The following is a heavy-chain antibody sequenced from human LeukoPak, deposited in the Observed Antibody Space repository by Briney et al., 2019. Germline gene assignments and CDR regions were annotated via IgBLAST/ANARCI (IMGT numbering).Heavy chain of an antibody. CDR1: KFTFSTYW. Sequence: GGSLRLSCAASKFTFSTYWMSWVRQAPGKGLEWVANIKQDGSEKYYVDSVKGRFTISRDNAKNSLYLQMNSLRAEDTAVYYCAELGITMIGGVWGKGTTVTISS. V-gene: IGHV3-7*01. CDR3: AELGITMIGGV. D-gene: IGHD3-10*02. CDR2: IKQDGSEK. J-gene: IGHJ6*04.